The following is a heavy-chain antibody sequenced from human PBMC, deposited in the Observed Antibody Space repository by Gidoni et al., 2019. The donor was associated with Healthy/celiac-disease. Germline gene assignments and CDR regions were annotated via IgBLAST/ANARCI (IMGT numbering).Heavy chain of an antibody. V-gene: IGHV3-49*05. CDR2: NRSKDYGGTT. D-gene: IGHD3-22*01. Sequence: EVQLVVSGGGLVKPGRSLRLSCTAAGFTFGDYAMTWLRQGSGKGLEWVGFNRSKDYGGTTEYAASVKGRFTISRDDSKSIAYLQMNSLKTEDTAVYYCTRGRYYDSSGYQPFSHDFDYWGQGTLVTVSS. CDR3: TRGRYYDSSGYQPFSHDFDY. J-gene: IGHJ4*02. CDR1: GFTFGDYA.